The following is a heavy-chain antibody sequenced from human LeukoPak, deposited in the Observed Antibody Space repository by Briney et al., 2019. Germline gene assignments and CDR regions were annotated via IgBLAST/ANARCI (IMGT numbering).Heavy chain of an antibody. CDR2: IHLDGRPT. CDR3: ARGGSPSDY. Sequence: GGSLRLSCAASGFTFSSYWMHWVRQRPGKGLVWVSRIHLDGRPTNYADSVKGRFTISRDNAKNTLSLEMNSLRPEDTAVYYCARGGSPSDYWGQGTLVSVSS. D-gene: IGHD3-16*01. V-gene: IGHV3-74*01. CDR1: GFTFSSYW. J-gene: IGHJ4*02.